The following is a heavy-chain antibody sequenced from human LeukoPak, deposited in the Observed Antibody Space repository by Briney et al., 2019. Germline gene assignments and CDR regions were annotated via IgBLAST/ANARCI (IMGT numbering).Heavy chain of an antibody. V-gene: IGHV3-21*01. D-gene: IGHD4-11*01. CDR2: ISSTCTYI. CDR1: GFTFSSSTFGSYT. Sequence: GGSLRLSCATSGFTFSSSTFGSYTMTWVRQAPGKGLEWVSSISSTCTYIYYTDSVKGRFTISRDIANSLLYLQMNSLRADDTAVYYCARDLDYSTGFDYWGQGTLVTVSS. J-gene: IGHJ4*02. CDR3: ARDLDYSTGFDY.